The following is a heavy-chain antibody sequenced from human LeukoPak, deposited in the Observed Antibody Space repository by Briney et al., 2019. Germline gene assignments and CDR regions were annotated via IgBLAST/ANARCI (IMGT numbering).Heavy chain of an antibody. CDR2: IYPGDSDT. CDR1: GYLFTGYW. V-gene: IGHV5-51*01. Sequence: GEALKISCKGSGYLFTGYWIGWVRQMPGKGLEWMGLIYPGDSDTRYSPSFQGQVTISADKSISTAYLQWSSLKASDTAMYYCARLRKNGPPVPNDFDYWGQGTLVTVSS. J-gene: IGHJ4*02. CDR3: ARLRKNGPPVPNDFDY. D-gene: IGHD1-14*01.